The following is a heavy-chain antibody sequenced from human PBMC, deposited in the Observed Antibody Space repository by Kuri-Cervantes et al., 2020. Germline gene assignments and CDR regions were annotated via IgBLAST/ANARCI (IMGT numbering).Heavy chain of an antibody. D-gene: IGHD4-17*01. CDR3: ARANGDYYFDY. Sequence: SETLSLTCTVSGGSISSGGYYWSWIRQHPGKGLEWIGYIYYSGSTYYNPSLKSRVTISVDTSKNQFSLKVNSVTAADTAVYYCARANGDYYFDYWGQGTLVTVSS. CDR2: IYYSGST. CDR1: GGSISSGGYY. V-gene: IGHV4-31*03. J-gene: IGHJ4*02.